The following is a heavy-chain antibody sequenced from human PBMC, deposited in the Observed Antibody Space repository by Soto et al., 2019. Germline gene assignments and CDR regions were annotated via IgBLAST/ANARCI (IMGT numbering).Heavy chain of an antibody. CDR1: GGSFSGYY. J-gene: IGHJ5*02. CDR2: INHSGST. D-gene: IGHD3-10*01. V-gene: IGHV4-34*01. CDR3: ARDLFYYPT. Sequence: PSETLSLTCAVYGGSFSGYYWSWIRQPPGKGLEWIGEINHSGSTNYNPSLKSRVTISVDTSKNQFSLKLSSVTAADTAVYYCARDLFYYPTWGQGTLVTVPQ.